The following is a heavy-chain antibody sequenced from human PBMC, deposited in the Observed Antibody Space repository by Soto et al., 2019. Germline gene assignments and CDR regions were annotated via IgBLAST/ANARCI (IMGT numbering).Heavy chain of an antibody. CDR2: IYYSGST. D-gene: IGHD3-22*01. CDR1: GGSISSGGYY. V-gene: IGHV4-31*03. CDR3: ARVTGYYYDSSGYSSATYFDY. J-gene: IGHJ4*02. Sequence: QVQLQESGPGLVKPSQTLSLTCTVSGGSISSGGYYWSWIRQHPGKGLEWIGYIYYSGSTYYNPSLKSRVTISVDTSKNQFSLKLSSVTAADTAVYYCARVTGYYYDSSGYSSATYFDYWGQGTLVTVSS.